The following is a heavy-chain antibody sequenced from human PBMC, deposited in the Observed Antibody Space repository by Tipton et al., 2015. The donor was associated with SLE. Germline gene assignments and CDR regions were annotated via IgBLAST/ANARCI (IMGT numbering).Heavy chain of an antibody. Sequence: SLRLSCVASGFTFSSYVMSWVRQAPGKGLEWVSVIYSGGSTYYADSVKGRFIISRDNSKNTLYLQMNSLRAEDTAVYYCAKALTTKGHWFDPWGQGTLVTVSS. CDR2: IYSGGST. D-gene: IGHD4-11*01. V-gene: IGHV3-23*03. J-gene: IGHJ5*02. CDR1: GFTFSSYV. CDR3: AKALTTKGHWFDP.